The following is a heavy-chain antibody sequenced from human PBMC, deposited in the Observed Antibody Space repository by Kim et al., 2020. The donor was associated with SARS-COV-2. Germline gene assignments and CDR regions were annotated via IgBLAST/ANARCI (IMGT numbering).Heavy chain of an antibody. V-gene: IGHV1-2*02. CDR1: GYTFTGYY. J-gene: IGHJ5*02. D-gene: IGHD3-10*01. CDR3: ARVVELWFGVFDP. CDR2: INPNSGGT. Sequence: ASVKVSCKASGYTFTGYYMHWVRQAPGQGLEWMGWINPNSGGTNYAQKFQGRVTMTRDTSISTAYMELSRLRSDDTAVYYCARVVELWFGVFDPWGQGTLVTVSS.